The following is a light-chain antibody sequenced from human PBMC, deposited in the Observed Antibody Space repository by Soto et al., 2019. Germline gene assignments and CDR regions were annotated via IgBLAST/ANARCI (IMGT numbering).Light chain of an antibody. CDR3: LQHNSYPLT. V-gene: IGKV1-17*01. Sequence: EIQMTQSPSSPPASLGDRLTSTCLASHGIRNDLGCYQQKPGKAPKRMIYAESSLHSGVASRFSGSRSGKEFPITLCTLQPEDFATYYCLQHNSYPLTFGGVTKV. J-gene: IGKJ4*01. CDR2: AES. CDR1: HGIRND.